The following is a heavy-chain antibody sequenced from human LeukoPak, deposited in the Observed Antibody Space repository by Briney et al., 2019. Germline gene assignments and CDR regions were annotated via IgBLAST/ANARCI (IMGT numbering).Heavy chain of an antibody. J-gene: IGHJ4*02. CDR3: ARVVYCSGGSCDDY. Sequence: GGSLRLSCAASGFTVSSNYMSWVRQAPGKGLEWVSVIYSGGSTYYADSVKGRFTISRDNSKNTLYLQMNSLRAEDTAVYYCARVVYCSGGSCDDYWGQGTLVTVSS. V-gene: IGHV3-53*01. CDR2: IYSGGST. D-gene: IGHD2-15*01. CDR1: GFTVSSNY.